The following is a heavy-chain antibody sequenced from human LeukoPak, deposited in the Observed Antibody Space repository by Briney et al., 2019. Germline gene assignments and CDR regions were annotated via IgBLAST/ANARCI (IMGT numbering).Heavy chain of an antibody. D-gene: IGHD3-10*01. V-gene: IGHV1-2*06. J-gene: IGHJ4*02. Sequence: GASVKVSCKASGGTFSSYAISWVRQAPGQGLEWMGRINPNSGGTNYAQKFQGRVTMTRDTSISTAYMELSRLRSDDTAVYYCARSMVRELGSDYWGQGTLVTVSS. CDR1: GGTFSSYA. CDR2: INPNSGGT. CDR3: ARSMVRELGSDY.